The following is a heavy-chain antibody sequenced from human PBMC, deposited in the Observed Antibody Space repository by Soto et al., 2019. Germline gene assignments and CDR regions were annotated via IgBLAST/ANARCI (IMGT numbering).Heavy chain of an antibody. Sequence: SETLSLTCTVSSFSISSYYCSWIRQPPGKGLEWIGYIYYSGSTNYNPSLKSRATISVDTSKNQFSLKLSSVTAVDTAVYYCARRYGGNFDFWGQGTLVTVS. CDR2: IYYSGST. CDR3: ARRYGGNFDF. D-gene: IGHD1-26*01. V-gene: IGHV4-59*01. J-gene: IGHJ4*02. CDR1: SFSISSYY.